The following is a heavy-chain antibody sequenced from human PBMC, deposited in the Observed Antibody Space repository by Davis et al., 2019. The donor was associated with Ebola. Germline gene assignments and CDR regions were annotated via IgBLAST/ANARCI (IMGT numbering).Heavy chain of an antibody. CDR2: ISSSGSTI. J-gene: IGHJ6*02. CDR3: ARPQSSSSNSHPYGMDV. Sequence: PGGSLRLSCAASGFTFSDYYMSWIRQAPGKGLEWVSYISSSGSTIYYADSVKGRFTISRDNAKNSLYLQMNSLRAEDTAVYYCARPQSSSSNSHPYGMDVWGQGTTVTVSS. V-gene: IGHV3-11*01. D-gene: IGHD6-6*01. CDR1: GFTFSDYY.